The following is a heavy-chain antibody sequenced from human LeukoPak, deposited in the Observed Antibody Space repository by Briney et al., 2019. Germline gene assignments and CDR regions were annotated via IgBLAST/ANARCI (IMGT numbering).Heavy chain of an antibody. D-gene: IGHD1-26*01. J-gene: IGHJ6*02. V-gene: IGHV1-2*02. CDR2: INPNSGGT. CDR3: ARVAIRLVGATGYYYYYGMDV. Sequence: VASVKVSCKASGYTFTGYYMHWVRQAPGQGLEWMGWINPNSGGTNYAQKFQGRVTMTRDTSISTAYMELSRLRSDDTAVYYCARVAIRLVGATGYYYYYGMDVWGQGTTVTVSS. CDR1: GYTFTGYY.